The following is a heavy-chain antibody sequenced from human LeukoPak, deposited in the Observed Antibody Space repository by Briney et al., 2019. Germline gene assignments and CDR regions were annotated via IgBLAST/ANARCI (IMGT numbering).Heavy chain of an antibody. J-gene: IGHJ6*04. V-gene: IGHV3-7*03. CDR3: SRDAGDTKDYYYDVMDV. CDR2: IKQDGSEK. CDR1: GFTSSSYW. D-gene: IGHD1-26*01. Sequence: GGSLRLSCAASGFTSSSYWMSWGRQDPGERREWVANIKQDGSEKYYVDSVKGRFTISRENAKNSLYLQMISLRAEDTAVYYCSRDAGDTKDYYYDVMDVWGKGTTGTVSS.